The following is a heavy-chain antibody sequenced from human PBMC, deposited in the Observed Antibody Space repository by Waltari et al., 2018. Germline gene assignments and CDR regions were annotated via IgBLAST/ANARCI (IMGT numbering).Heavy chain of an antibody. CDR1: GFTFDDYA. V-gene: IGHV3-9*01. D-gene: IGHD5-18*01. CDR2: ISWNSGSI. J-gene: IGHJ4*02. Sequence: EVQLVESGGGLVQPGRSLNLSCAASGFTFDDYAMHWVRQAPGKGLEWVSGISWNSGSIGYADSVKGRFTISRDNAKNSLYLQMNSLRAEDTALYYCAKRGYSEYYFDYWGQGTLVTVSS. CDR3: AKRGYSEYYFDY.